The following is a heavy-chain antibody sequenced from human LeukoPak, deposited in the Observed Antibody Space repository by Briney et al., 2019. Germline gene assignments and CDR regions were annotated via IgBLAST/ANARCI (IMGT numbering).Heavy chain of an antibody. V-gene: IGHV3-30*18. CDR2: ISYDGSNK. CDR3: AKDMVRGVIPHYYYYGMDV. J-gene: IGHJ6*02. D-gene: IGHD3-10*01. CDR1: GYTFSSYG. Sequence: GGSLRLSCAASGYTFSSYGMHWVRQAPGKGLEWVAVISYDGSNKYYADSVKGRFTISRDNSKNTLYLQMNSLRAEDTAVYYCAKDMVRGVIPHYYYYGMDVWGQGTTVTVSS.